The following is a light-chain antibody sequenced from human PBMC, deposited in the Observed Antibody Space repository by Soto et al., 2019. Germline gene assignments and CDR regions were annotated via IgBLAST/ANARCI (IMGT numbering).Light chain of an antibody. CDR2: GAS. J-gene: IGKJ4*01. V-gene: IGKV3-20*01. Sequence: EIVLTQSPGTLSLSPGERATLSCRASQSISSSYLGWYQQKPGQPPRLLIYGASSRAPGIPDRFSGSGSGTDFTLTISRPEPEDCAVYFCQQYGISLTFGGGTKVEIK. CDR3: QQYGISLT. CDR1: QSISSSY.